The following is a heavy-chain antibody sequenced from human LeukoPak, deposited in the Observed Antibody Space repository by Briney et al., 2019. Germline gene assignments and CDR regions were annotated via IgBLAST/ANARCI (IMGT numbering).Heavy chain of an antibody. J-gene: IGHJ6*02. D-gene: IGHD3-10*01. V-gene: IGHV3-7*01. Sequence: PGGSLRLSCAASGFTFSSYWMSWVRQAPGKGLEWVANIKQDGSEKYYVDSVKGRFTIPRDNAKNSLYLQMNSLRAEDTAVYYCASSHYYGSGSYYYYYYGMDVWGQGTTVTVS. CDR1: GFTFSSYW. CDR3: ASSHYYGSGSYYYYYYGMDV. CDR2: IKQDGSEK.